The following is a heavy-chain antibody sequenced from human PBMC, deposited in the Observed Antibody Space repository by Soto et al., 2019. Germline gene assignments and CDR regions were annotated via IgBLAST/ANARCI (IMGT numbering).Heavy chain of an antibody. CDR1: GFTFSNYA. Sequence: EVQLLESGGGLVQPGGSLRLSCAASGFTFSNYAMSWVRQAPGKGLEWVSIISGSGERTYYADSVKGRFTISRDNSKNTLYLQMNSLRAEYTAVYYCAKVKEGASDYWGQGTLVTVSS. J-gene: IGHJ4*02. CDR2: ISGSGERT. V-gene: IGHV3-23*01. CDR3: AKVKEGASDY. D-gene: IGHD1-26*01.